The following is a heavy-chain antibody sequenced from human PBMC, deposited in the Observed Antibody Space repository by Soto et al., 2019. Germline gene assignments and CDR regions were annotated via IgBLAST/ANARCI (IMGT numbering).Heavy chain of an antibody. D-gene: IGHD3-22*01. CDR3: AKGWTYYYDNSGFYFDY. V-gene: IGHV3-23*01. J-gene: IGHJ4*02. Sequence: GESLRLSCAASGFTFRSYAMSWVRQAPGKGLEWVSSIAGSGANTYYPDSVKGRFTISRDNSRNTLFLRLASLRVEDTAVYYCAKGWTYYYDNSGFYFDYWGQGTAVTVSS. CDR2: IAGSGANT. CDR1: GFTFRSYA.